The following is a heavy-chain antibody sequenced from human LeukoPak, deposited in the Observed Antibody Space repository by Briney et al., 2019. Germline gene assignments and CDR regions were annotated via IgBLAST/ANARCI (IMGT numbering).Heavy chain of an antibody. J-gene: IGHJ4*02. D-gene: IGHD2-21*02. CDR3: ARGYEVVVTASPIDY. V-gene: IGHV3-21*01. CDR2: ISSSSSYI. CDR1: GFTFSNNS. Sequence: GGSLRLSCAASGFTFSNNSMNWVRQAPGKGLEWVSSISSSSSYIFYTDSVKGRFTISRDNAKNSLFLQMNSLRTEDTAVYYCARGYEVVVTASPIDYWGQGTLVTVSS.